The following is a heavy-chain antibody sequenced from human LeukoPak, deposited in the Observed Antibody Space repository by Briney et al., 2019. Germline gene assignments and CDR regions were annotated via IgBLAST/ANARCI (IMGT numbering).Heavy chain of an antibody. CDR1: GGTFSSYA. V-gene: IGHV1-69*13. Sequence: GASVKVSCKASGGTFSSYAISWVRQAPGQGLEWMGGIIPIFGTANYAQKFQGRVTITADESTSTAYMELSSLRSEDTAVYYCALGDDLPAHPKNWFDPWGQGTLVTVSS. CDR2: IIPIFGTA. CDR3: ALGDDLPAHPKNWFDP. D-gene: IGHD2-2*01. J-gene: IGHJ5*02.